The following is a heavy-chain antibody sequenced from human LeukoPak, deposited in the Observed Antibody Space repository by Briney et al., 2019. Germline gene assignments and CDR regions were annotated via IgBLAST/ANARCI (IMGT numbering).Heavy chain of an antibody. Sequence: ASVKVSCKASGYTFTGYYIHWVRQAPGQGLEWMGWINPNSGGTNYAQKFQGRVTMTRDTSISTAYMELSRLRSDDTAVYYCARMDIVVVPAAKYHFDYWGQGTLVTVSS. J-gene: IGHJ4*02. V-gene: IGHV1-2*02. CDR2: INPNSGGT. D-gene: IGHD2-2*03. CDR1: GYTFTGYY. CDR3: ARMDIVVVPAAKYHFDY.